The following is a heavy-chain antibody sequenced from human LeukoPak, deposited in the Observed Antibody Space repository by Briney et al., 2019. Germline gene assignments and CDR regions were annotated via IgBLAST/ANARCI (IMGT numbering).Heavy chain of an antibody. J-gene: IGHJ5*02. Sequence: GGSLRLSCAASGFTFSGSEMNWVRQAPGKGLEWVSYIGSSGNAIYYADSVRGRFTISRDNAKNSLYLQMNSLRVEDTAVYYCARRRDWFDPWGQGTLVTVSS. CDR1: GFTFSGSE. CDR3: ARRRDWFDP. CDR2: IGSSGNAI. V-gene: IGHV3-48*03.